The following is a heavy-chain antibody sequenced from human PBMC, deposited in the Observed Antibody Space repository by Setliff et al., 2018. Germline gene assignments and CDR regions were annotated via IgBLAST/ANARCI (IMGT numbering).Heavy chain of an antibody. J-gene: IGHJ3*02. Sequence: SETLSLTCTVSGGSISTSSYWGWIRQPPGKGLGWIGSIYYSGTTYYNPSLKSRVTISVDTSKNQFSLKLSSVTAADTAVYYCARRGYYYGWGDSNAFDIWGQGKMVTVSS. V-gene: IGHV4-39*01. CDR1: GGSISTSSY. CDR2: IYYSGTT. CDR3: ARRGYYYGWGDSNAFDI. D-gene: IGHD3-10*01.